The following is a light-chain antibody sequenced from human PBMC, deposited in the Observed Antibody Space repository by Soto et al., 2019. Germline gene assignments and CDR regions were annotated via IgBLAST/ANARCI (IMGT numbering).Light chain of an antibody. CDR1: KLGDRY. CDR2: QDR. V-gene: IGLV3-1*01. Sequence: SYELTQSPSVSVSPGQTASITCSGDKLGDRYACWYQQKPGQSPVLVIYQDRKRPSGIPERFSGSNSGNTATLTISGTQAMDEADYYCQAWDSGVVLFGGGTKLTVL. J-gene: IGLJ2*01. CDR3: QAWDSGVVL.